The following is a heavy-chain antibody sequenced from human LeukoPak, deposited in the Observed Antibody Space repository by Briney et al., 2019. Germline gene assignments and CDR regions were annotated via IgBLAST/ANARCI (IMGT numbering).Heavy chain of an antibody. J-gene: IGHJ4*02. Sequence: SETLSLTCNVSGGSISSCGYYWGWIRQPPGKGLEWIGSVYYSGSTNYNPSLKSRITISVDTSKNQFSLKISSVSTADTALYYCYSDSGGRPHWGQGMLVTVSS. CDR1: GGSISSCGYY. V-gene: IGHV4-39*01. CDR3: YSDSGGRPH. D-gene: IGHD3-10*01. CDR2: VYYSGST.